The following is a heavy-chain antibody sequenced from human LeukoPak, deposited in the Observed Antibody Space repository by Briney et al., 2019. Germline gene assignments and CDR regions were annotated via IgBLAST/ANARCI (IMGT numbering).Heavy chain of an antibody. CDR3: ARGEGGHCGGNCHVWF. J-gene: IGHJ4*02. Sequence: GTLSLTCAASGFTISNYCMHWVRHAPGKELVWVSRINNGGNIIMYTDPVRGTITTSTDTTKKTLYLQMSSLRAEDTAVYYCARGEGGHCGGNCHVWFWGQRTLVTVSS. D-gene: IGHD2-21*01. V-gene: IGHV3-74*03. CDR2: INNGGNII. CDR1: GFTISNYC.